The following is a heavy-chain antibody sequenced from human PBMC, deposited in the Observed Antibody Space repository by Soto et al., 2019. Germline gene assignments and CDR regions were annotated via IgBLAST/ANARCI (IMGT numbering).Heavy chain of an antibody. D-gene: IGHD2-2*01. CDR3: ARDGTRYCSSTSCLDGFDP. V-gene: IGHV3-48*03. CDR2: ISSSGSTI. Sequence: EVQLVESGGGLVQPGGSLRLSCAASGFTFSSYEMNWVRQAPGKGLEWVSYISSSGSTIYYADSVKGRFTISRDNAKNSLYLQMNSLRAEDTAVYYCARDGTRYCSSTSCLDGFDPWGQGTLVTVSS. J-gene: IGHJ5*02. CDR1: GFTFSSYE.